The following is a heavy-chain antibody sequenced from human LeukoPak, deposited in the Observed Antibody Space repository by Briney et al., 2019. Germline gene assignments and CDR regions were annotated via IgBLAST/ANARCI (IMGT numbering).Heavy chain of an antibody. Sequence: RGSLRLSCVASGFTFDDYGMSWVRQAPGKGLEWVSGINWNGGDIGYADSVKGRFTISRDDAKNSLYLQMNSLRADDTAVYYCARWLDFDFWGQGTLVTVSS. CDR2: INWNGGDI. CDR3: ARWLDFDF. D-gene: IGHD6-19*01. J-gene: IGHJ4*02. CDR1: GFTFDDYG. V-gene: IGHV3-20*04.